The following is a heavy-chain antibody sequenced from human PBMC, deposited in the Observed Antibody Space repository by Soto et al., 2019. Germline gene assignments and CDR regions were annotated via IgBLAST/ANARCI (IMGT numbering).Heavy chain of an antibody. CDR3: ARDLEGQAVTTYYDYDYMDV. D-gene: IGHD4-17*01. J-gene: IGHJ6*03. V-gene: IGHV3-7*01. CDR1: GFTFSSYW. Sequence: EVQLVESGGGLVQPGGSLRLSCAASGFTFSSYWMSWVRQAPGKGLEWVANIKQDGSEKYYVDSVKGRFTISRDNAKNSLYLQMNSLRAEDTAVYYCARDLEGQAVTTYYDYDYMDVWGKGTTVTV. CDR2: IKQDGSEK.